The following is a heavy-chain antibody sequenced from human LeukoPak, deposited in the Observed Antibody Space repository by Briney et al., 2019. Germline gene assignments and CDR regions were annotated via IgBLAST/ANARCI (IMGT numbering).Heavy chain of an antibody. J-gene: IGHJ6*02. CDR1: GYTFTSYG. Sequence: ASVKVSCKAFGYTFTSYGISWVRQAPGQGLEWMGWISAYNGNTNYAQKLQGRVTMTTDTSTSTAYMELRSLRSDDTAVYYCARDYVGYYYYGMDVGGQGTTVTVSS. CDR3: ARDYVGYYYYGMDV. CDR2: ISAYNGNT. D-gene: IGHD1-26*01. V-gene: IGHV1-18*01.